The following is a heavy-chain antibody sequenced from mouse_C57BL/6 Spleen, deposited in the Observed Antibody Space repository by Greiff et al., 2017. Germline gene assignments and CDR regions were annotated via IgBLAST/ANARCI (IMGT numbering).Heavy chain of an antibody. CDR2: INPNNGGT. CDR3: ARSNYDYDT. J-gene: IGHJ2*01. CDR1: GYTFTDYY. V-gene: IGHV1-26*01. Sequence: EVQLQQSGPELVKPGASVKISCKASGYTFTDYYMNWVKQSHGKSLEWIGDINPNNGGTSYNQKFKGKATLTVDKSSSTAYMELRSLTSEDSAVYYCARSNYDYDTWGQGTTLTVSS. D-gene: IGHD2-4*01.